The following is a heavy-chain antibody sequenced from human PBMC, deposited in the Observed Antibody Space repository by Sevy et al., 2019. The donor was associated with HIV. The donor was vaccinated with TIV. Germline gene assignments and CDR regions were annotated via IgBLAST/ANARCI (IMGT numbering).Heavy chain of an antibody. CDR2: IKSKTDGGTT. D-gene: IGHD3-3*01. Sequence: GGSLRLSCAASGFTFSKAWMNWVRQAPGKGLEWVGRIKSKTDGGTTDYAASVKGRFTISRDDSKNTLYLQMNSLKTDDTAVCYCTTKKDFWSGYFYFDYWGQGTLVTVSS. CDR3: TTKKDFWSGYFYFDY. CDR1: GFTFSKAW. V-gene: IGHV3-15*05. J-gene: IGHJ4*02.